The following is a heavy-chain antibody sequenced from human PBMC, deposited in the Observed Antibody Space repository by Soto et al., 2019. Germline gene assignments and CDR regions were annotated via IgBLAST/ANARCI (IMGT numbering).Heavy chain of an antibody. Sequence: QVQLQESGPGLVKPSETLSLTCTVSGGSISSYYWSWIRQPPGKGLEWIGYIYYSGSTNYNPSLXCXVXIXXDTSKKRFSLKLSSVTAADTAVYYCAGRWGSVFDFWGQGTLVTVSS. CDR3: AGRWGSVFDF. V-gene: IGHV4-59*08. CDR2: IYYSGST. CDR1: GGSISSYY. J-gene: IGHJ4*02. D-gene: IGHD3-10*01.